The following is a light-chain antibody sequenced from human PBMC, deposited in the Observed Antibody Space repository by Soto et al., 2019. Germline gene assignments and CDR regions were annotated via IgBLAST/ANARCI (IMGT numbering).Light chain of an antibody. CDR3: QEYKCYPLT. J-gene: IGKJ4*01. Sequence: DIQMTQSPSSLSASVADRVTITCRASQGINNYLTWFQQKQGKAPKSLIYAASSLHSGVPSKFSGSVSGTDFTLTITSVQPEDVATYYCQEYKCYPLTVGGRTKVEIK. V-gene: IGKV1-16*02. CDR2: AAS. CDR1: QGINNY.